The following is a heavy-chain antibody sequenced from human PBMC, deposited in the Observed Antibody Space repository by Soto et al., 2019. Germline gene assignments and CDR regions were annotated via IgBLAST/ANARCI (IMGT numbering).Heavy chain of an antibody. CDR2: IYYSGST. J-gene: IGHJ5*02. D-gene: IGHD5-12*01. CDR3: ARHATYSGYAVDWFDP. Sequence: LSLTCTVSGGSISSSSYYWGWIRQPPGKGLEWVGSIYYSGSTYYNPSLKSRVTISVDTSKNQFSLKLSSVTAADTAVYYCARHATYSGYAVDWFDPWGQGTLVTVSS. V-gene: IGHV4-39*01. CDR1: GGSISSSSYY.